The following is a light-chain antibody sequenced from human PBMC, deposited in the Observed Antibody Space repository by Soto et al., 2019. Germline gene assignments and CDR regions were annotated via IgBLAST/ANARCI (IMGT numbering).Light chain of an antibody. CDR3: QQSYSTLFT. Sequence: DLPMTQSPSSLSASVGDRVTITCRASQSISSYLNWYQQKQGKAPKLLIYAASSLQSGVPSRFSGSGSGTDFTLTISSLQPEDFATYYCQQSYSTLFTFGPGTKVDIK. CDR1: QSISSY. CDR2: AAS. J-gene: IGKJ3*01. V-gene: IGKV1-39*01.